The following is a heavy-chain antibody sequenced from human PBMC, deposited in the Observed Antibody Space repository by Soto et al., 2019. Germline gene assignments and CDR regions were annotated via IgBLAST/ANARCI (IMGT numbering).Heavy chain of an antibody. J-gene: IGHJ6*02. CDR1: GYSFTSYW. V-gene: IGHV5-51*01. Sequence: PEESLKISCKGSGYSFTSYWIGWVRQMPGKGLEWMGIIYPGDSDTRYSPSFQGQVTISADKSISTAYLQWSSLKASDTAMYYCARHVRGYYYYYYGMDVWGQGTTVTVS. CDR2: IYPGDSDT. CDR3: ARHVRGYYYYYYGMDV. D-gene: IGHD3-10*02.